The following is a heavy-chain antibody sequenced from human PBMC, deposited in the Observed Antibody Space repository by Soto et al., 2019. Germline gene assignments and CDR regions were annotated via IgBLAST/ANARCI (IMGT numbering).Heavy chain of an antibody. J-gene: IGHJ5*02. CDR2: ISGSGGST. Sequence: EVQLLESGGGLVQPGGSLRLSCAASGFTFSSYAMSWVRQAPGKGLEWVSAISGSGGSTYYAVSVKGRFTISRDNSKNTLYLQMNSLRAEDTAVYYCAKDGGRYCSGGSCYSPWGQGTLVTVSS. CDR3: AKDGGRYCSGGSCYSP. CDR1: GFTFSSYA. D-gene: IGHD2-15*01. V-gene: IGHV3-23*01.